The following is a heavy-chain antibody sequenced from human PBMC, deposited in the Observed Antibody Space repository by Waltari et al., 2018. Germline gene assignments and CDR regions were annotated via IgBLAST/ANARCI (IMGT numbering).Heavy chain of an antibody. V-gene: IGHV1-8*03. CDR2: MNPNSGNT. CDR1: GYTFPRYD. CDR3: ASLGGGYGSGSSSPFDY. D-gene: IGHD3-10*01. Sequence: QVQLVQSGAEVKKPGASVKVSCKASGYTFPRYDINWVRQATAQGLEWMGWMNPNSGNTGYEQKFQGRVTITRNTSISTAYMELSSLRSEDTAVYYCASLGGGYGSGSSSPFDYWGQGTLVTVSS. J-gene: IGHJ4*02.